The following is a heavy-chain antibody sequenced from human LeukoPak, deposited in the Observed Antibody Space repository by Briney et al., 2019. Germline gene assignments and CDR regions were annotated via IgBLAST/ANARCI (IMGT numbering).Heavy chain of an antibody. V-gene: IGHV4-34*01. D-gene: IGHD3-9*01. CDR1: GGSFSDYS. Sequence: PSETLSLTCAVYGGSFSDYSWTWIRQAPGEGLEWIGEINYNGGTNHNPSLVSRVIMSVDTSKNQFSLKVSSVTAADTAVYYCARVAYRYSINDWSRTGLGAYATKYYYYMDVWGKGTTVTVSS. J-gene: IGHJ6*03. CDR2: INYNGGT. CDR3: ARVAYRYSINDWSRTGLGAYATKYYYYMDV.